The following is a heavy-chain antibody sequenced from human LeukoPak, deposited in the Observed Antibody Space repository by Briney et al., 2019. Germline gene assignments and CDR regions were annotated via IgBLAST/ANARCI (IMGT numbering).Heavy chain of an antibody. D-gene: IGHD3-10*01. CDR3: ARGRKYYYGSGSYYAGRYYMDV. V-gene: IGHV4-34*01. CDR1: GGSFSGYY. CDR2: INHSGST. Sequence: SETLSLTCAVYGGSFSGYYWSWIRQPPGKGLEWIGEINHSGSTNYNPSLKSRVTISVDTSKNQFSLKLSSVTAADTAVYYCARGRKYYYGSGSYYAGRYYMDVWGKGTTVTVSS. J-gene: IGHJ6*03.